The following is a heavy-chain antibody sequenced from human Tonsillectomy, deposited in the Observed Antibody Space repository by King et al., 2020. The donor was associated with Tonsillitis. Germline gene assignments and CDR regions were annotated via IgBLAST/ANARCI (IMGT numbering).Heavy chain of an antibody. CDR1: GFTFSSYG. J-gene: IGHJ4*02. CDR2: IWYVGGNK. V-gene: IGHV3-33*08. Sequence: VQLVESGGGVVQPGRSLRLSCAASGFTFSSYGMHWVRQAPGKGLEWVAVIWYVGGNKYYADSVKGRFTISRDNSKNTLYLQMNSLRADDTAVYYCVREGGGGYNYELGYWGQGTLVTVSS. D-gene: IGHD5-24*01. CDR3: VREGGGGYNYELGY.